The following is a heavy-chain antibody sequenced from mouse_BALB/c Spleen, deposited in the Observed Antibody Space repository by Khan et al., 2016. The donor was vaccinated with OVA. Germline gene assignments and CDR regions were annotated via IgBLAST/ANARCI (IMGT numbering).Heavy chain of an antibody. Sequence: EVKLLESGPGLVKPSQSLSITCTVTGYSITSDYAWNWIRQFPGNKLEWMGYISSTGSTSYNPSLKSRISITRDTSKNQFFLQLKSVTTEDTATYYCARSLYYSYGYALDCWGRGTSVTVSS. V-gene: IGHV3-2*02. CDR3: ARSLYYSYGYALDC. CDR2: ISSTGST. D-gene: IGHD2-14*01. CDR1: GYSITSDYA. J-gene: IGHJ4*01.